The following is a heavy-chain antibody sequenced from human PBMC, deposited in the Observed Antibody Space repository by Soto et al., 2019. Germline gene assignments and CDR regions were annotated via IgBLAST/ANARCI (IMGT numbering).Heavy chain of an antibody. CDR1: GFTFSDFY. Sequence: EVQLVQSGGGLVQPGGSLRLSCVGSGFTFSDFYMNWVRQAPGKGLEWVANIRPDGYGPNLVESVKGRLTTSRDNAKNLLFLQMNSLRADDTAVYYCAGWGGHDYNYRGQGSVVTVSA. J-gene: IGHJ4*02. CDR2: IRPDGYGP. CDR3: AGWGGHDYNY. V-gene: IGHV3-7*03. D-gene: IGHD3-16*01.